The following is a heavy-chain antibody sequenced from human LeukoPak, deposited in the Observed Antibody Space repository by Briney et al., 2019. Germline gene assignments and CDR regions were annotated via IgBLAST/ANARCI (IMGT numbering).Heavy chain of an antibody. Sequence: ASVKVSFKASVGTFTSYTISWVRQAPGQGLEWMGRIIPILGIANYAQKFQGRVTITADKSTSTAYMKLSSLRSEDTAVYYCARGGVAAAGTYFQHWGQGTLVTVSS. CDR2: IIPILGIA. CDR3: ARGGVAAAGTYFQH. V-gene: IGHV1-69*02. D-gene: IGHD6-13*01. J-gene: IGHJ1*01. CDR1: VGTFTSYT.